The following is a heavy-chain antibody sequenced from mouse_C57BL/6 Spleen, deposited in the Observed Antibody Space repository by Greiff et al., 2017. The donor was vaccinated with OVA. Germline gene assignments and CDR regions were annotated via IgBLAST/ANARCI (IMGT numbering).Heavy chain of an antibody. CDR2: ISYDGSN. J-gene: IGHJ2*01. Sequence: VQLKESGPGLVKPSQSLSLTCSVTGYSITSGYYWNWIRQFPGNKLEWMGYISYDGSNNYNPSLKNRISITRDTSKNQFFLKLNSVTTEDTATYYGARDLRPLLYYFDYWGQGTTLTVSS. V-gene: IGHV3-6*01. CDR3: ARDLRPLLYYFDY. D-gene: IGHD2-1*01. CDR1: GYSITSGYY.